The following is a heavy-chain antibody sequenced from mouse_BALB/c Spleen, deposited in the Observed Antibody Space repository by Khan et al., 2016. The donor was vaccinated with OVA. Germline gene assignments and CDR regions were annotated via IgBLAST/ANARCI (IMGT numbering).Heavy chain of an antibody. CDR2: ISSGGDYT. J-gene: IGHJ3*01. D-gene: IGHD4-1*01. Sequence: EVELVESGGDLVKPGGSLKLSCAASGFTFSSYSMSLVRQTPDKRLEWVASISSGGDYTYYPDSVKGRFTLSRDNAKNTLYLQMSDLKSEDTAMYYCADHLTGSFDYWGQGTLVTVSA. CDR1: GFTFSSYS. CDR3: ADHLTGSFDY. V-gene: IGHV5-6*01.